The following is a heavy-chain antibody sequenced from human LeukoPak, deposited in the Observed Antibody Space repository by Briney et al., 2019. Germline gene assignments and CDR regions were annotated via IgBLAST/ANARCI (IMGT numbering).Heavy chain of an antibody. Sequence: GASVKVSCKASGYTFTSYDINWVRQATGQGLEWMGWMNPNSGNTGYAQKFQGRVTMTRNTSISTAYMELSSLRSEDTAVYYCASNHYYDSSGYYSDAFDIWGQGTMVTVSS. V-gene: IGHV1-8*01. D-gene: IGHD3-22*01. CDR1: GYTFTSYD. J-gene: IGHJ3*02. CDR3: ASNHYYDSSGYYSDAFDI. CDR2: MNPNSGNT.